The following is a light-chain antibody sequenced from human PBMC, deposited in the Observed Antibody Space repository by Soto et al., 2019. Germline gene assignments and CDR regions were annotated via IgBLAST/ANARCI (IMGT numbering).Light chain of an antibody. Sequence: QSVLTQPPSVSAAPGPKVTISCSGSSSNIGTHSVSWYQQLPGTAPKLLIYDSNKRPSGTPDRFSGSRSGTSATLGITGLQTGDEADYHCGTWDSSLNSGVFGGGTKLTVL. V-gene: IGLV1-51*01. J-gene: IGLJ2*01. CDR3: GTWDSSLNSGV. CDR1: SSNIGTHS. CDR2: DSN.